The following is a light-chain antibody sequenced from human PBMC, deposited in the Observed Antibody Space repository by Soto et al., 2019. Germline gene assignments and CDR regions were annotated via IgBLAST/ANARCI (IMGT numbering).Light chain of an antibody. Sequence: EIVLTQSPGTLSLSPGERATLSCRASQSVSSSYLVWHQQKPGQAPRLLIYAASRRATGIPDRFSGSGSGTDFTLTISSLQSEDFAVYYCQQYNNWPWTFGQGTKVEIK. CDR1: QSVSSSY. V-gene: IGKV3-20*01. CDR2: AAS. J-gene: IGKJ1*01. CDR3: QQYNNWPWT.